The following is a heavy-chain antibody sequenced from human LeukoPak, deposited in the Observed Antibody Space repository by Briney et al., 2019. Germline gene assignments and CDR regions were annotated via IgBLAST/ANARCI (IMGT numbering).Heavy chain of an antibody. Sequence: GGSLRLSCAASGFTFSDYYMSWIRQAPGKGLEWVSYISSSGSTIYYADSVKGRFTISRDNAKNSLYLQMNSLRAEDTAVYYCASPYCSGGSCYSAALNYWGQGTLVTVSS. CDR3: ASPYCSGGSCYSAALNY. CDR2: ISSSGSTI. J-gene: IGHJ4*02. D-gene: IGHD2-15*01. V-gene: IGHV3-11*04. CDR1: GFTFSDYY.